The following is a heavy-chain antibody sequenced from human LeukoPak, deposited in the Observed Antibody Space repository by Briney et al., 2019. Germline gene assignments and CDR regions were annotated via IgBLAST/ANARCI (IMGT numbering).Heavy chain of an antibody. J-gene: IGHJ2*01. V-gene: IGHV1-58*02. CDR1: GYTFTGYY. CDR2: IAVGSGDT. CDR3: AAAHYIVATINQRWNFDL. D-gene: IGHD5-12*01. Sequence: SVKVSCKASGYTFTGYYMHWVRQARGQRLEWMGWIAVGSGDTYYAQMFQERVTITRDMSTNTAYMELSSLRSEDTAIYYCAAAHYIVATINQRWNFDLWGRGTLVTVSS.